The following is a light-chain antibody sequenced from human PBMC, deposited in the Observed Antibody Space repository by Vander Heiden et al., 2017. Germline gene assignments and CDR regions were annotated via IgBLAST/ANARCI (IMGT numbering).Light chain of an antibody. J-gene: IGKJ2*01. CDR1: QSISNY. CDR2: DA. CDR3: QQSYSIPQYT. V-gene: IGKV1-39*01. Sequence: DIQMTQSPSSLSASVGDRVTITCRASQSISNYLNWYQLRPGKAPKLLIYDASRFSGSGSGTDFTLTISSLQPEDFATYYCQQSYSIPQYTFGQGTKLEIK.